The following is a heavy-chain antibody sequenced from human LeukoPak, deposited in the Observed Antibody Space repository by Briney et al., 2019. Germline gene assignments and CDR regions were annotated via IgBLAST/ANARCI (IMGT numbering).Heavy chain of an antibody. CDR2: IWYDGRSK. CDR1: GYTFSNHG. J-gene: IGHJ4*02. CDR3: ARDQSIREGSYYIILDY. D-gene: IGHD1-26*01. V-gene: IGHV3-33*01. Sequence: HPGRSLRLSCAASGYTFSNHGMHWVRQAPGKGLEWVAVIWYDGRSKYYADSVKGRFTISRDNSKDTLYLQMNSLRAEDTAVYYCARDQSIREGSYYIILDYWGQGTLVTVSS.